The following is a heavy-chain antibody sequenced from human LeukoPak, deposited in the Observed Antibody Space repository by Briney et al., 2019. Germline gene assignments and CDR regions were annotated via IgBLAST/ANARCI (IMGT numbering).Heavy chain of an antibody. CDR1: GGSISNYY. CDR2: IYTSGST. D-gene: IGHD6-19*01. J-gene: IGHJ4*02. V-gene: IGHV4-4*07. Sequence: SETLSLTCSVSGGSISNYYWSWIRQPAGKGLEWIGLIYTSGSTNYNPSLKSRVTMSVDRSKNQFSLKLRSVTAADTAMYYCARDGGSDQYYFDNWGQGTLVTVSS. CDR3: ARDGGSDQYYFDN.